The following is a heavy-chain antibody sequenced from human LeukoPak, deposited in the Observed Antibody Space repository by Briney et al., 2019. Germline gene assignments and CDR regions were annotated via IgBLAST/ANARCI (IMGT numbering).Heavy chain of an antibody. CDR1: GGSISSSSFY. V-gene: IGHV4-39*07. D-gene: IGHD1-7*01. CDR3: ARGELWFYY. Sequence: PSETLSLTCTVSGGSISSSSFYWSWIRQPPGKGLEWIGSIYYSGSTYYNPSLKSRVTISVDTSKNQFSLKLSSVTAADTAVYYCARGELWFYYWGQGTLVTVSS. CDR2: IYYSGST. J-gene: IGHJ4*02.